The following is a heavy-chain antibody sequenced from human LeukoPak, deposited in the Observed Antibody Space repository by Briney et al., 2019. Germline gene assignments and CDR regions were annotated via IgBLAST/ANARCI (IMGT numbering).Heavy chain of an antibody. J-gene: IGHJ3*02. Sequence: PGGSLRLSCAASGFTFDDYGMSWVRQVPGKGLEWVSGINWNGGSTGNADSVKGRFTISRDNAKNSLYLQMNSLRAEDTAVYYCARDGIRRIQLWSAGCAFDIWGQGTMVTVSS. CDR2: INWNGGST. V-gene: IGHV3-20*04. D-gene: IGHD5-18*01. CDR3: ARDGIRRIQLWSAGCAFDI. CDR1: GFTFDDYG.